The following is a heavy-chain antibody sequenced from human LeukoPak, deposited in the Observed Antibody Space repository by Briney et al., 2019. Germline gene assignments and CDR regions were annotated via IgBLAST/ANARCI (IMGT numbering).Heavy chain of an antibody. V-gene: IGHV3-30*01. Sequence: PGRSLRLSCAASGFTFSSYAMHWVRQAPGKGLEWVAVTSYDGSNKYYADSVKGRFTISRDNSKNTLYLQMNSLRAEDTAVYYCARAKDCSSTSCYSRFDPWGQGTLVTVSS. D-gene: IGHD2-2*01. CDR2: TSYDGSNK. J-gene: IGHJ5*02. CDR3: ARAKDCSSTSCYSRFDP. CDR1: GFTFSSYA.